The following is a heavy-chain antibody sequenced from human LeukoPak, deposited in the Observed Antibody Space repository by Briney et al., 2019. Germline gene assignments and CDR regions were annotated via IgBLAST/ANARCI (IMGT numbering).Heavy chain of an antibody. V-gene: IGHV1-18*01. J-gene: IGHJ4*02. Sequence: ASVKVSCKASGYTFTSYGISWVRQAPGQELEGMGWISAYNGNTNYARKLQGRLTMTTDTPTSTAYMELRSLRADDSAVYYCARSPRIAVAGTRAFDYWGQGTLVTVSS. D-gene: IGHD6-19*01. CDR1: GYTFTSYG. CDR2: ISAYNGNT. CDR3: ARSPRIAVAGTRAFDY.